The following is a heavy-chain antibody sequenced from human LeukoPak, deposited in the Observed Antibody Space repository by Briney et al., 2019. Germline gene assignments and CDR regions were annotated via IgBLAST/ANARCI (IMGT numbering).Heavy chain of an antibody. D-gene: IGHD4-23*01. CDR1: GGSISGYY. CDR3: ARSVVTLYWYFDL. CDR2: IYYSGST. V-gene: IGHV4-59*01. Sequence: SETLSLTCTVSGGSISGYYYNWIRQPPGKGLEWIGYIYYSGSTNYNPSLKSRVTISLDTSKNQFSLKLSSVTTANTAVYYCARSVVTLYWYFDLWGRGTLVTVSS. J-gene: IGHJ2*01.